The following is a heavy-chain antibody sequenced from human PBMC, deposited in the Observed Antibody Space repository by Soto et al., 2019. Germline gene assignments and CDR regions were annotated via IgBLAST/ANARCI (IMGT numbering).Heavy chain of an antibody. Sequence: ASVKVSCKASGFTFTSSAMQWVRQARGQRLEWIGWIVVGSGNTNYAQKFQERVTITRDMSTSTAYMELSSLRSEDTAVYYCAAAVYDILTGYYYWGQGTLVTVSS. J-gene: IGHJ4*02. CDR2: IVVGSGNT. D-gene: IGHD3-9*01. CDR1: GFTFTSSA. V-gene: IGHV1-58*02. CDR3: AAAVYDILTGYYY.